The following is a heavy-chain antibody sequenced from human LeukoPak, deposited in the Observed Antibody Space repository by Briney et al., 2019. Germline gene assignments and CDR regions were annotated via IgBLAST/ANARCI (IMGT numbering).Heavy chain of an antibody. Sequence: ASVKVSCKVSGYTLTELSMHWVRQAPGKGLEWMGGFDPEDGETIYAQKFQERVIITRDMSTSTAYMELSSVRSEDTAVYYCAAGGPADYRSIYDYGMDFWGRGTTVTVSS. CDR2: FDPEDGET. CDR1: GYTLTELS. D-gene: IGHD4-11*01. V-gene: IGHV1-24*01. CDR3: AAGGPADYRSIYDYGMDF. J-gene: IGHJ6*04.